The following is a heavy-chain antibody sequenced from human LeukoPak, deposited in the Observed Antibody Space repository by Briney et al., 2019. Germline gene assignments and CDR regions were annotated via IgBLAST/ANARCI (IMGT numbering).Heavy chain of an antibody. Sequence: PGRSLRLSCAASGFTFSSYAMHWVRQAPGRGLEWVAVISYDGSNKYYADSVKGRFTISRDNSKNTLYLQMNSLRAEDTAVYYCAKDGTSRYCSSTSCAGAFDIWGQGTMVAVSS. CDR1: GFTFSSYA. J-gene: IGHJ3*02. CDR3: AKDGTSRYCSSTSCAGAFDI. D-gene: IGHD2-2*01. CDR2: ISYDGSNK. V-gene: IGHV3-30-3*01.